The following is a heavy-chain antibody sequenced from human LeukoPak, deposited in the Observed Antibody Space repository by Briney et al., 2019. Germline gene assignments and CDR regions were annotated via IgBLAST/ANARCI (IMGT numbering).Heavy chain of an antibody. J-gene: IGHJ5*02. V-gene: IGHV5-51*01. D-gene: IGHD6-19*01. CDR1: GYSFASYW. CDR3: ARHARTPIAVAGTTWFDP. Sequence: GESLKISCKGSGYSFASYWIGWVRQMPGKGLEWMGIIYPGDSDTRYSPSFQGQVTISADKSISTAYLQWSSLKASDTAMYYCARHARTPIAVAGTTWFDPWGQGTLVTVSS. CDR2: IYPGDSDT.